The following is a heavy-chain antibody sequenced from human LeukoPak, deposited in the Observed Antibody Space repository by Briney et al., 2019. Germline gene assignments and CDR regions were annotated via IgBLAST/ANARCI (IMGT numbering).Heavy chain of an antibody. J-gene: IGHJ4*02. Sequence: ASVKVSCKASGYTFTSYGISWVRQAPGQGLEWMGWISAYNGNTNYAQKLQGRVTMTTDPSTSTAYMELRSLRSDDTAVYYCARDLGIVVVTAIPGYWGQGTLVTVSS. CDR3: ARDLGIVVVTAIPGY. CDR1: GYTFTSYG. D-gene: IGHD2-21*02. V-gene: IGHV1-18*01. CDR2: ISAYNGNT.